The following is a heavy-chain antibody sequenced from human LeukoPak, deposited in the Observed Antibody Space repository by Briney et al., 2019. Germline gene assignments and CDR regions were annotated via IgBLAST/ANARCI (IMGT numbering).Heavy chain of an antibody. J-gene: IGHJ4*02. V-gene: IGHV3-15*01. D-gene: IGHD3-10*01. CDR2: IKSKTDGGTT. CDR1: GFTFSNAW. CDR3: TTAVWFGELLCDY. Sequence: PGGSLRLSCAASGFTFSNAWMSWVRQAPGKGLEWVGRIKSKTDGGTTDYAAPVKGRVTISRDDSKNTLYLQMNSLKTEDTAVYYCTTAVWFGELLCDYWGQGTLVTVSS.